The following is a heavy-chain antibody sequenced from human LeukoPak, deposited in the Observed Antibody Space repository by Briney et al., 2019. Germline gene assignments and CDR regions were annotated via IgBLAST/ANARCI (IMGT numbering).Heavy chain of an antibody. CDR2: IIPIFGTA. CDR3: ARRMAVPAASDY. D-gene: IGHD2-2*01. J-gene: IGHJ4*02. Sequence: SVKVSCKASGGTFSSYAISWVRQAPGQGLEWMGGIIPIFGTANYAQKFQGRVTITADESTSTAYMELSSLRSEDTAVYYCARRMAVPAASDYWGQGTLVTVSS. CDR1: GGTFSSYA. V-gene: IGHV1-69*13.